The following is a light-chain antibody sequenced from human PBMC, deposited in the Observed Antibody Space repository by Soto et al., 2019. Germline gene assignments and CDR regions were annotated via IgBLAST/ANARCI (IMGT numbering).Light chain of an antibody. V-gene: IGKV3-15*01. Sequence: EIVMTQSPATLSVSPGERATLSCRASQSVGSNLAWYQQKPGQAPRLLIHGASTRATDIPARFSGSGSGTEFTLTISSVQSEDFAVYSCQQYNDWPWTFGQGTKVEIK. CDR2: GAS. CDR3: QQYNDWPWT. J-gene: IGKJ1*01. CDR1: QSVGSN.